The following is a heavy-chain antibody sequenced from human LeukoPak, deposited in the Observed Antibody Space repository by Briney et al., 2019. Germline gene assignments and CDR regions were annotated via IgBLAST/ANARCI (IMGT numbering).Heavy chain of an antibody. D-gene: IGHD3-22*01. V-gene: IGHV3-23*01. Sequence: PGGSMRLSCAASGFTFSSYAMSWVRQAPGKGLGWVSAISGSGGSTYYADSVKGRFTISRDNSKNTLYLQMNSLRAEDTHVYYCGKDLTWYYYDCSGYYYAPGYWGQGTLVTVSS. CDR2: ISGSGGST. CDR3: GKDLTWYYYDCSGYYYAPGY. J-gene: IGHJ4*02. CDR1: GFTFSSYA.